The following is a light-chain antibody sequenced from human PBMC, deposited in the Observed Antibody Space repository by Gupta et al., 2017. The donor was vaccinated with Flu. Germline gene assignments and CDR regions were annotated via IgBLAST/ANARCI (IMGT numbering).Light chain of an antibody. V-gene: IGLV2-14*01. CDR2: EVS. CDR3: SSYTSDSTLGV. Sequence: QSALTQPASVSVSPGQSITISCTGTTSDIGGYNYVSWYQQHPGKAHKLMIYEVSNRPSGVTNRCSGYKSGNTASRTIAGLQAEDEGDDYCSSYTSDSTLGVFGGGTKLTVL. J-gene: IGLJ3*02. CDR1: TSDIGGYNY.